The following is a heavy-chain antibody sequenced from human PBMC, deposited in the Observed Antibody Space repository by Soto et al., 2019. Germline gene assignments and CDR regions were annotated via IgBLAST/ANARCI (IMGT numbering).Heavy chain of an antibody. Sequence: PSETLSLTCTVSGGSISSYYWSWIRQPPGKGLEWIGYIYYSGSTNYNPSLKSRVTISVDTSKNQFPLKLSSVTAADTAVYYCARVPGFCSGVSCYPVVFYYGMDVWGQGTTVTVSS. V-gene: IGHV4-59*01. CDR1: GGSISSYY. D-gene: IGHD2-15*01. CDR3: ARVPGFCSGVSCYPVVFYYGMDV. J-gene: IGHJ6*02. CDR2: IYYSGST.